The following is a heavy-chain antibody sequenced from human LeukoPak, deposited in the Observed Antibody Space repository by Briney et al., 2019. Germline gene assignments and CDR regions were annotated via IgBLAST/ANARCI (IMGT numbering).Heavy chain of an antibody. Sequence: GASVKVSCKASGYTFTGYYMHWVRQAPGQGLEWMGWINPNSGGTNYAQKFQGRVTMTRDTSISTAYMELSRLRSDDTAVYYCARSPHYELARGAKVVYFDYWGQGTLVTVSS. CDR1: GYTFTGYY. CDR3: ARSPHYELARGAKVVYFDY. J-gene: IGHJ4*02. D-gene: IGHD1-26*01. CDR2: INPNSGGT. V-gene: IGHV1-2*02.